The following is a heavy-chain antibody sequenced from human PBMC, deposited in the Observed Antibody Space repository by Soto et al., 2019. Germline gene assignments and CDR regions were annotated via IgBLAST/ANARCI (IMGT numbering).Heavy chain of an antibody. CDR3: ERAGGLRGYYYSGMDV. CDR2: INAGNGNT. V-gene: IGHV1-3*01. CDR1: GYTFTSYA. D-gene: IGHD5-12*01. Sequence: GASVKVSCKASGYTFTSYAMHWVRQAPGQRLEWMGWINAGNGNTKYSQKFQGRVTITRDTSASTAYMELSSLRSEDTAVYYCERAGGLRGYYYSGMDVGGQGTTVTVSS. J-gene: IGHJ6*02.